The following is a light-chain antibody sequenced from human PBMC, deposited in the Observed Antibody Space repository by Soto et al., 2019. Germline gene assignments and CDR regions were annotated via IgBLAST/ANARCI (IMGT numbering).Light chain of an antibody. CDR3: SSYSASNNIGV. Sequence: QSALTQPPSASGSPGQSVTISCIGTSSDVGGYNYVSWYQQHPGKAPKLMIYEVSKRPSGVPDRFSGSKSGNTASLTVSGGQAEDDADYYCSSYSASNNIGVFGGGTKVTVL. J-gene: IGLJ2*01. CDR1: SSDVGGYNY. CDR2: EVS. V-gene: IGLV2-8*01.